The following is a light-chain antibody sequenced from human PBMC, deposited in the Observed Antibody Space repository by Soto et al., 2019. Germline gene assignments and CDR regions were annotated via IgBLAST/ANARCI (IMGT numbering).Light chain of an antibody. CDR2: EVT. Sequence: QSALTQPPSASGSPGQSVTISCTGTSSDIGGYNYVSWYQQYPGKAPKLMIYEVTKRPSGVPDRFSGSKSGSTASLTVSGLQAEDEAVYYCSSYAGTNNFGIFGTGTKLTVL. J-gene: IGLJ1*01. V-gene: IGLV2-8*01. CDR3: SSYAGTNNFGI. CDR1: SSDIGGYNY.